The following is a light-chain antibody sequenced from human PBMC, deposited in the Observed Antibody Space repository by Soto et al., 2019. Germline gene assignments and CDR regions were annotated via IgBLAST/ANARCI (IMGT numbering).Light chain of an antibody. CDR1: QSVSSK. J-gene: IGKJ1*01. CDR2: GAS. CDR3: QQYNNWPGT. Sequence: DIVLTQSPGTLSVSPGERATLSCRASQSVSSKLAWYQQKPGQAPRLLFYGASTGATGIPARFSGSGSETEFTLSISSLQSEDFAVYYCQQYNNWPGTFGRGTKVEIK. V-gene: IGKV3-15*01.